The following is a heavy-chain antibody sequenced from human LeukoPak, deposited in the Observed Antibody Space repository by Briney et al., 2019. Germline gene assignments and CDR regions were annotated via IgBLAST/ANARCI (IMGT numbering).Heavy chain of an antibody. CDR1: GFTFDDYA. J-gene: IGHJ3*02. Sequence: PGGTLRLSCAASGFTFDDYAMHWVRQAPGKGLEWASGISWNSGSIGYADSVKGRFTISRDNAKNSLYLQMNSLRAEDTALYYCAKDISSWYYYDSSGYPPGAFDIWGQGTMVTVSS. D-gene: IGHD3-22*01. V-gene: IGHV3-9*01. CDR3: AKDISSWYYYDSSGYPPGAFDI. CDR2: ISWNSGSI.